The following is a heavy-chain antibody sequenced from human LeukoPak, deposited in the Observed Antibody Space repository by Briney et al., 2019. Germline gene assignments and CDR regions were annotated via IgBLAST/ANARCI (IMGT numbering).Heavy chain of an antibody. J-gene: IGHJ2*01. CDR3: ARWAHSVTYKSWFFDL. Sequence: SETLSLTRSVSGGSFGTFYWSWIRQPAGKGLEWLGRIFSSGNANYNPSLKSRLTMSVDTSKNEFSLRLNSVTAADTAVYYCARWAHSVTYKSWFFDLWGRGTLVTVSS. CDR2: IFSSGNA. CDR1: GGSFGTFY. V-gene: IGHV4-4*07. D-gene: IGHD5-24*01.